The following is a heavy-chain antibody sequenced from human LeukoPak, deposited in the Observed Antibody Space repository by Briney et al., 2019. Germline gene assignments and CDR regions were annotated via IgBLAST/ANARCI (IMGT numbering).Heavy chain of an antibody. CDR2: TIPIFGVE. J-gene: IGHJ6*02. V-gene: IGHV1-69*04. CDR1: GDTLNSYV. D-gene: IGHD3-16*01. CDR3: ARGTVVGATYWHYYSLDV. Sequence: SVKVSCKASGDTLNSYVISWARQAPGQGLEWMGRTIPIFGVENYAQKFQGRVTITADKSTNTAYMELSSLRLEDTAVYFCARGTVVGATYWHYYSLDVWGQGTTVTVSS.